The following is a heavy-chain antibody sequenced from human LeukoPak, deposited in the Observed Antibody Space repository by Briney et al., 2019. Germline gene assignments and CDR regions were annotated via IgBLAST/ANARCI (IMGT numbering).Heavy chain of an antibody. Sequence: ASLKVSCKASGYTFTGYYMHWVRQAPGEGLEWMGWINPNSGGTNYAQKFQGRVTMTRDTSISTAYMELSRLRSDDTAVYYCAAISSGWSEYYFDYWGQGTLVTVSS. CDR1: GYTFTGYY. CDR3: AAISSGWSEYYFDY. J-gene: IGHJ4*02. CDR2: INPNSGGT. V-gene: IGHV1-2*02. D-gene: IGHD6-19*01.